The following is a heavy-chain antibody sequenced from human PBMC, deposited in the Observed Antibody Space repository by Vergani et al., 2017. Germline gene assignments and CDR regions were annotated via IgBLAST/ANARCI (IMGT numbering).Heavy chain of an antibody. V-gene: IGHV3-11*01. Sequence: QVQLVESGGGLVKPGGSLTLSCAASGFTFSDYYMSWIRQAPGKGLEWVSYISSSGSTIYYADSVKGRFTISRDNAKNSLYLQMNSLRAEDTAVYYCARDPRXLEWFRYTPDYFDYWGQGTLVTVSS. CDR2: ISSSGSTI. CDR3: ARDPRXLEWFRYTPDYFDY. CDR1: GFTFSDYY. D-gene: IGHD3-3*01. J-gene: IGHJ4*02.